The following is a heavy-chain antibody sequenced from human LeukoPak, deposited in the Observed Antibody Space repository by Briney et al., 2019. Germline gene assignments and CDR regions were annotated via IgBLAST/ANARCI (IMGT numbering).Heavy chain of an antibody. Sequence: SETLSLTCTVSGGSISSYYWSWIRQPPGKGLEWIGYIYYSGSTNYNPSLKSRVTISVDTSKNQFSLKLSSVTAADTAVYYCARREGGYDSSGYLDYWGQGTLVTVSS. CDR1: GGSISSYY. D-gene: IGHD3-22*01. J-gene: IGHJ4*02. CDR2: IYYSGST. V-gene: IGHV4-59*12. CDR3: ARREGGYDSSGYLDY.